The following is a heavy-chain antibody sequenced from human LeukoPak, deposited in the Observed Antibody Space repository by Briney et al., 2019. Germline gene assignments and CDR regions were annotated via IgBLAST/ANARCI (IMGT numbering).Heavy chain of an antibody. Sequence: GGSLRLSCAASGFTFSSYGMHWVRQAPGKGLEWVAVISYDGSNKYYADSVKGRFTISRDNSKNTLYLQMNSLRAEDTAVYYCATTGPRYGSGWYEDSGDFQHWGQGTLVTVSS. J-gene: IGHJ1*01. CDR2: ISYDGSNK. CDR3: ATTGPRYGSGWYEDSGDFQH. D-gene: IGHD6-19*01. CDR1: GFTFSSYG. V-gene: IGHV3-30*03.